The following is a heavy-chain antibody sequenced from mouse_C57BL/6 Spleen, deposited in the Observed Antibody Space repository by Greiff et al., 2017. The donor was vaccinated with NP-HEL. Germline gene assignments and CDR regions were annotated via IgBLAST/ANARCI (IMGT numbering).Heavy chain of an antibody. Sequence: QVQLQQSGAELVKPGASVKISCKASGYAFSSYWMNWVKQRPGKGLEWIGQIYPGDGDPNYNGKFKGKATLTADKSSSTAYMQLSSLTSEDSAVYFCAREGAYDYDAPYAMDYWGQGTSVTVSS. CDR3: AREGAYDYDAPYAMDY. D-gene: IGHD2-4*01. CDR1: GYAFSSYW. V-gene: IGHV1-80*01. CDR2: IYPGDGDP. J-gene: IGHJ4*01.